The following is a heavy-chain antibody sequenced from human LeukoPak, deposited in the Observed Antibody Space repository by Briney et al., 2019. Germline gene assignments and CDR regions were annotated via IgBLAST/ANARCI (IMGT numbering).Heavy chain of an antibody. J-gene: IGHJ4*02. CDR2: ISYDGSNK. V-gene: IGHV3-30-3*01. CDR3: ASSEGY. CDR1: GFTFSSYA. Sequence: GGSLRLSCAASGFTFSSYAMHWVRQAPGKGLEWVAVISYDGSNKYYADSVKGRFTISRDNAKNTLYLQMNSLRAEDTAVYYCASSEGYWGQGTLVTVSS.